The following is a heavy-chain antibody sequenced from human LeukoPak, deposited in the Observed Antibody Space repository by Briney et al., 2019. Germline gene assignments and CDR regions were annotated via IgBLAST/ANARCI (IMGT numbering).Heavy chain of an antibody. V-gene: IGHV1-18*01. Sequence: ASVKVSCKASGYTFTSYGISWVRQAPGQGLEWMGWISAYNGNTNYAQKLQGRVTMTEDTSTDTAYMELNSLRSDDTAVYYCTTEANTGGLFLSPYYFDSWGQGTLVTVSS. CDR3: TTEANTGGLFLSPYYFDS. D-gene: IGHD7-27*01. J-gene: IGHJ4*02. CDR1: GYTFTSYG. CDR2: ISAYNGNT.